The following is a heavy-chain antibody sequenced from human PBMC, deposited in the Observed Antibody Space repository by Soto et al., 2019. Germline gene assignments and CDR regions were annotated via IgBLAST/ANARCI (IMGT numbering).Heavy chain of an antibody. CDR2: ISYDGSNK. D-gene: IGHD4-17*01. Sequence: GGSLRLSCVASGFTFSNYAMNWVRQAPGKGLEWVAVISYDGSNKYYADTVKGRITISRDNSRNTLYLQMNNLRAEDTAMYYCARDLGYNYGSSTDWGPGTLVPLSP. CDR1: GFTFSNYA. CDR3: ARDLGYNYGSSTD. V-gene: IGHV3-30-3*01. J-gene: IGHJ4*01.